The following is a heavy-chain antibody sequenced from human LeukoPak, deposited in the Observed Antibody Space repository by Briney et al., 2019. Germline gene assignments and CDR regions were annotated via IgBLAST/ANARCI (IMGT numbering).Heavy chain of an antibody. J-gene: IGHJ4*02. D-gene: IGHD3-22*01. CDR1: GFTFSSYS. CDR2: ISSSSSYI. V-gene: IGHV3-21*01. Sequence: GGSLRLSCAASGFTFSSYSMNWVRQAPGKGLEWVSSISSSSSYIYYADSVKGRFTISRDNAKNSLYLQMNSLRAEDTAVYSRARNSANLICHDSGYFDYWGQGTLLTVSS. CDR3: ARNSANLICHDSGYFDY.